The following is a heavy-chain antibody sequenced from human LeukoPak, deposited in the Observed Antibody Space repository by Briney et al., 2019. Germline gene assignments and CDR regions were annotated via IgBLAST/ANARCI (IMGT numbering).Heavy chain of an antibody. CDR1: GFTFSSNW. CDR2: IKPDGSAE. J-gene: IGHJ4*02. Sequence: GGSLRLSCATSGFTFSSNWMSWVRHGPGRGLDWVANIKPDGSAEDYEASVKGRFTVSRENAKNSLYLQMESLRVEDTAVYYCARANNSSWHNWGQGTLVTVSS. V-gene: IGHV3-7*01. D-gene: IGHD6-13*01. CDR3: ARANNSSWHN.